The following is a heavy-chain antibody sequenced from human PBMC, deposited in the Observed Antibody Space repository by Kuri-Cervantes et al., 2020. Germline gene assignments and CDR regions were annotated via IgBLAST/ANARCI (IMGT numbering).Heavy chain of an antibody. CDR3: ARVPIVVVPAAPEYNWFDP. V-gene: IGHV1-46*01. D-gene: IGHD2-2*01. CDR2: INPSGGST. CDR1: GYTFTSYY. Sequence: ASVKVSCKASGYTFTSYYMHWVRQAPGQGLEWMGIINPSGGSTSYAQKFQGRVTMTRDTSTSTVYMELSSLRSEDTAVYYCARVPIVVVPAAPEYNWFDPWGQGTLVTVSS. J-gene: IGHJ5*02.